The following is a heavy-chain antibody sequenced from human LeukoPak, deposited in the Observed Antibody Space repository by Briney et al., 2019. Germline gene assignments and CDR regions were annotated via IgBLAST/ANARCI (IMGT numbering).Heavy chain of an antibody. Sequence: SVKVSCKASGGTFSSYAISWVRQAPGQGLEWMGGIIPIFGTANYTQKFQGRVTITADESTSTAYMELSSLRSEDTAVYYCARGSYYYDSSGYYYPLDYWGQGTLVTVSS. J-gene: IGHJ4*02. D-gene: IGHD3-22*01. CDR1: GGTFSSYA. V-gene: IGHV1-69*13. CDR3: ARGSYYYDSSGYYYPLDY. CDR2: IIPIFGTA.